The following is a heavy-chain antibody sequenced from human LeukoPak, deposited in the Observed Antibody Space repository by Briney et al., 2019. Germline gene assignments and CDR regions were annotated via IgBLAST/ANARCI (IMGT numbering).Heavy chain of an antibody. CDR1: GFTFSSYA. D-gene: IGHD1-14*01. CDR3: ARDRQAWYTHFDY. CDR2: ISYDGSNK. J-gene: IGHJ4*02. Sequence: PGGSLRLSCAASGFTFSSYAMHWVRQAPGKGLEWVAVISYDGSNKYYADSVKGRFTISRDNSKNTLYLQMNSLRAGDTAVYYCARDRQAWYTHFDYWGQGTLVTVSS. V-gene: IGHV3-30-3*01.